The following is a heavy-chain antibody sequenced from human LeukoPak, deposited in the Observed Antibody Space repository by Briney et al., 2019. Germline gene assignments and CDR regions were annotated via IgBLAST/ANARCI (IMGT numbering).Heavy chain of an antibody. CDR3: GTRRLYSYGYDY. CDR1: GFTFSSYW. Sequence: GGSLRLSCAASGFTFSSYWMHWVRQAPGKGLVWVSRINSDGSSTSYADFVKGRFTISRDNAKNTLYLQMNSLRAEDTAVYYCGTRRLYSYGYDYWGQGTLVTVSS. D-gene: IGHD5-18*01. V-gene: IGHV3-74*01. CDR2: INSDGSST. J-gene: IGHJ4*02.